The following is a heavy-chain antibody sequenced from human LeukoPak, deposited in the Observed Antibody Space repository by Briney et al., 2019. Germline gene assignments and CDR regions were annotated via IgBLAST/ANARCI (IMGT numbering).Heavy chain of an antibody. V-gene: IGHV3-30*04. Sequence: PGRSLRLSCAASGFTFSSYAMHWVRQAPGKGLEWVAVISYDGSNKYYADSVKDRFTISRDNSKNTLYLQMNSLRAEDTAVYYCARGSGYDYWGQEPWSPSPQ. J-gene: IGHJ4*01. D-gene: IGHD5-12*01. CDR3: ARGSGYDY. CDR1: GFTFSSYA. CDR2: ISYDGSNK.